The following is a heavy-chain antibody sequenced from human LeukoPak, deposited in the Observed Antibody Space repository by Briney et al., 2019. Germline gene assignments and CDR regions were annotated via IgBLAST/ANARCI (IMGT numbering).Heavy chain of an antibody. CDR2: ISSSSSYI. Sequence: GGSLRLSCAASGFTFSSYSMTWVRQAPGKGLEWVSSISSSSSYIYYADSVKGRFTISRDNAKNSLYLQMNSLRAEDTAVYYCARDLSSSWSSYDYWGQGTLVTVSS. J-gene: IGHJ4*02. D-gene: IGHD6-13*01. CDR1: GFTFSSYS. CDR3: ARDLSSSWSSYDY. V-gene: IGHV3-21*01.